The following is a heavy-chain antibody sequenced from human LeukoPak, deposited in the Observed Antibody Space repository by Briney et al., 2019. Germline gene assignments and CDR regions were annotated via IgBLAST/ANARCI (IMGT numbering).Heavy chain of an antibody. Sequence: PSETLSLTCTVSGGSVSSGSYYWSWIRQPPGKGLEWIGYIYYSGSTNYNPSLKSRVTISVDTSKNQFSLKLSSVTAADTAVYYCAREAFGIQRDWFDPWGQGTLVTVSS. D-gene: IGHD3-10*01. V-gene: IGHV4-61*01. CDR1: GGSVSSGSYY. J-gene: IGHJ5*02. CDR2: IYYSGST. CDR3: AREAFGIQRDWFDP.